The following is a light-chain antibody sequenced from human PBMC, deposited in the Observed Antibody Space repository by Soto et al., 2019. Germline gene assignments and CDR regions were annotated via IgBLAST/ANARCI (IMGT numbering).Light chain of an antibody. CDR1: NSDVGGYNY. V-gene: IGLV2-14*01. J-gene: IGLJ2*01. CDR3: NSYTSTNSL. CDR2: DVT. Sequence: QSALAQPASVSGSPGQSITISCTGTNSDVGGYNYVSWYQQHPGKAPKLMIYDVTNRPSGVSNRFSGSKSGNTASLTISGLQAGDVAYYYCNSYTSTNSLFGGGTKLTVL.